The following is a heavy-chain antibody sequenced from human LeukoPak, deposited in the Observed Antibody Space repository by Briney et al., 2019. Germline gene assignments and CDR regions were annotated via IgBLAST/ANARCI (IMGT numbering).Heavy chain of an antibody. CDR1: GFTFSSYA. J-gene: IGHJ4*02. CDR2: ISYAGNNQ. V-gene: IGHV3-30*01. Sequence: GGSLRLSCAASGFTFSSYAMHWVRQAPGKGLEWVAVISYAGNNQYFADSVRGRFTISRDNSNNTLYLQMHSLSAEDTAVYYCAIVSYSSNWYYFDYWGQGTLVTVSS. CDR3: AIVSYSSNWYYFDY. D-gene: IGHD6-13*01.